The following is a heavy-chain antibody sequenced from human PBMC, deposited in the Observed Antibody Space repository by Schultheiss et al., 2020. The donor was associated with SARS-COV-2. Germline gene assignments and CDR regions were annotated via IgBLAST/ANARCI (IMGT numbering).Heavy chain of an antibody. Sequence: GGSLRLSCAASGFTFSTYTMNWVRQAPGKGLEWVSAIAHDTGRTYYADSVRGRFTISRDDSKTSVYLQMSSLSAEDTAIYYCARRDGFKVYWGQGTLVTVSS. J-gene: IGHJ4*02. D-gene: IGHD5-24*01. V-gene: IGHV3-23*01. CDR2: IAHDTGRT. CDR3: ARRDGFKVY. CDR1: GFTFSTYT.